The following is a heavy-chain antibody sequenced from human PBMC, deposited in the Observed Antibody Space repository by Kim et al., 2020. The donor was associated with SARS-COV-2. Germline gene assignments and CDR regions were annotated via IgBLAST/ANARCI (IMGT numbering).Heavy chain of an antibody. D-gene: IGHD4-4*01. V-gene: IGHV3-30*18. CDR3: AKASSPPSNLKKRYYYG. J-gene: IGHJ6*01. CDR1: GFTFSSYG. Sequence: GGSLRLSCAASGFTFSSYGMHWVRQAPGKGLEWVAVISYDGSNKYYADSVKGRFTISRDNSKNTLYLQMNSLRAEDTAVYYCAKASSPPSNLKKRYYYG. CDR2: ISYDGSNK.